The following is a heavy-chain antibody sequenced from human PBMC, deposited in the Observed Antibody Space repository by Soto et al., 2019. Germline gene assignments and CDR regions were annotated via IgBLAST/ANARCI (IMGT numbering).Heavy chain of an antibody. J-gene: IGHJ6*02. V-gene: IGHV1-69*01. CDR1: GGTFSSYA. CDR2: IIPICGTA. Sequence: QVPLVQSGAEVKKPGSSVKVSCKASGGTFSSYAISWVRQAPGQGLQWMGGIIPICGTANYSQKFQGRGTITADESTSPAYMELSRLSSEDTAVSDCASMTGFRFGEVSLYGGMDVWGHVTTVTVSS. CDR3: ASMTGFRFGEVSLYGGMDV. D-gene: IGHD3-16*02.